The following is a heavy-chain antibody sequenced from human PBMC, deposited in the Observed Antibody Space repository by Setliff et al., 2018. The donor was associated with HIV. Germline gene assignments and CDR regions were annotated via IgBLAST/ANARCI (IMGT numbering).Heavy chain of an antibody. Sequence: ASVKVSCKASGYTFTTYGVNWVRQAPGQGLEWMGWINSYNGNTKFAQKFQGRVTMTTDTSTTTAFMELRSLKADDTGIYYCSRSGVPPYYYYGMDVWGQGTTVTVS. CDR2: INSYNGNT. CDR1: GYTFTTYG. D-gene: IGHD3-10*01. CDR3: SRSGVPPYYYYGMDV. J-gene: IGHJ6*02. V-gene: IGHV1-18*04.